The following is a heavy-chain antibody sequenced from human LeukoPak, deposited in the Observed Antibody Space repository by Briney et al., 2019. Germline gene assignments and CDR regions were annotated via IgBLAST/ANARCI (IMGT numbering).Heavy chain of an antibody. Sequence: GRSLRLSCAASGFTFSSHGMHWVRQAPGKGLEWVAVIWYDGSTKYYADSVRGRFTISRDNSKNTLFLQMNSLRDEDTAVYYCARTYSSGWAGDAFDIWGQGTMVTVSS. D-gene: IGHD6-19*01. J-gene: IGHJ3*02. CDR2: IWYDGSTK. CDR3: ARTYSSGWAGDAFDI. V-gene: IGHV3-33*01. CDR1: GFTFSSHG.